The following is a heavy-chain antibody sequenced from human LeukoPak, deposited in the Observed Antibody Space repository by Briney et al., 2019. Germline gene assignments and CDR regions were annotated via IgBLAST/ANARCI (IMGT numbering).Heavy chain of an antibody. J-gene: IGHJ6*02. Sequence: PGESLKISCKTSGYTFTSYWIGWVRQTPGKGLECRGAIFPRDSDVRYSPSFQGQVTISADKSTNTAYLHWGSLKASDSAMYYCVRSLPGTLLRGYGMDVWGPGTTVTVS. CDR2: IFPRDSDV. V-gene: IGHV5-51*01. CDR1: GYTFTSYW. CDR3: VRSLPGTLLRGYGMDV. D-gene: IGHD3-10*01.